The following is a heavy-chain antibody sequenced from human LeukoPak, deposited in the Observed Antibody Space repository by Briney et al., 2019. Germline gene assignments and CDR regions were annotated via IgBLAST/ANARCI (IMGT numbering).Heavy chain of an antibody. CDR2: INHSGST. Sequence: SETLSLTCTVSGGSISSSSYYWSWIRQPPGKGLEWIGEINHSGSTNYNPSLKSRVTISVDTSKNQFSLKLSSVTAADTAVYYCARDGDSSGWTRSDYWGQGTLVTVSS. J-gene: IGHJ4*02. V-gene: IGHV4-39*07. CDR1: GGSISSSSYY. D-gene: IGHD6-19*01. CDR3: ARDGDSSGWTRSDY.